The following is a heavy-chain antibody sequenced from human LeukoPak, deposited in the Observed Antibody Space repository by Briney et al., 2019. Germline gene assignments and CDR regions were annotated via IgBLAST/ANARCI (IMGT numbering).Heavy chain of an antibody. D-gene: IGHD1-7*01. Sequence: GGSLRLSCAASGFTLSSFEMNWVRQAPGKGLEWVSYISSSGRTIYYADSVKGRFTISRDNAKNSLYLQMNSLRAEDTAVYYCARAHNWKYGTFDYWGQGTLVTVSS. CDR2: ISSSGRTI. V-gene: IGHV3-48*03. CDR1: GFTLSSFE. J-gene: IGHJ4*02. CDR3: ARAHNWKYGTFDY.